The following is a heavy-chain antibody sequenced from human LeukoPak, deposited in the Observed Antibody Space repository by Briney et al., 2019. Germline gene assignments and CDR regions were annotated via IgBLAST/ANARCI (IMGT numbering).Heavy chain of an antibody. CDR1: GFGFSRYW. V-gene: IGHV3-74*01. J-gene: IGHJ5*02. CDR2: INSDGSST. CDR3: ARELVATIRWFDP. D-gene: IGHD5-12*01. Sequence: GGSLRLSCAASGFGFSRYWMHWVRQAPGKGLVWVSRINSDGSSTSYADSVKGRFTISRDNAKNTLYLQMNSPRAEDTAVYYCARELVATIRWFDPWGQGTLVTVSS.